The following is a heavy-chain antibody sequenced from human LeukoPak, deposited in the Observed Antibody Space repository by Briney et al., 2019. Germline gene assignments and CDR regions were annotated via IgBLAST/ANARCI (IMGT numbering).Heavy chain of an antibody. Sequence: SETLSLTCTVSGGSISSYYWSWIRQPPGKGREWIGYIYYSGSTSYNPSLKSRVTISVDTSKNQFSLKLSSVTAADTAVYYCARDQGGYNQNWFDPWGQGTLVTVSS. V-gene: IGHV4-59*01. CDR1: GGSISSYY. CDR3: ARDQGGYNQNWFDP. J-gene: IGHJ5*02. CDR2: IYYSGST. D-gene: IGHD5-24*01.